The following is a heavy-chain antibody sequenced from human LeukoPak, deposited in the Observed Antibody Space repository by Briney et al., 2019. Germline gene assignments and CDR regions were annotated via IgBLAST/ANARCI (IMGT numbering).Heavy chain of an antibody. CDR1: GFTFSRYW. CDR3: ARALFIFRDAFDI. Sequence: GGSLRLSCAASGFTFSRYWMSWVCQAPGKGLQWVANINQDGSEIYYVDSVKGRFTISRDNAKNSLYLQMNSLRAEDTAVYYCARALFIFRDAFDIWGQGTMVTVSS. J-gene: IGHJ3*02. CDR2: INQDGSEI. V-gene: IGHV3-7*05. D-gene: IGHD3-16*02.